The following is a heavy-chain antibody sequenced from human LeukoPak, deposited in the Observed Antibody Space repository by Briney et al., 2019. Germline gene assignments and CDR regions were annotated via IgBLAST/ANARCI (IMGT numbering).Heavy chain of an antibody. CDR1: GFTFDDYA. CDR2: ISWNSGSI. V-gene: IGHV3-9*01. J-gene: IGHJ4*02. D-gene: IGHD1-1*01. Sequence: GGSLRLSCAASGFTFDDYAMHWVRHAPGKGLEWVSGISWNSGSIVYEDYVKGRFTISRDNAKNSLYLQMNSLRAEDTALYYCAKDMNVGFDYWGQGTLVTVSS. CDR3: AKDMNVGFDY.